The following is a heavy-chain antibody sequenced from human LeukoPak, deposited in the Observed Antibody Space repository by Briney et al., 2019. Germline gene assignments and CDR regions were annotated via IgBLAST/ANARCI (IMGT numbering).Heavy chain of an antibody. J-gene: IGHJ4*02. Sequence: TGGSLRLSCAASGFTFSSYAVTWVRQAPGKGLEWVADIWYHGGNEYHADSVKGRFTISRDNSRNTLYLQMNSLRAEDTAVYYCARDSCSSPSCLDQWGQGTLVTVSS. D-gene: IGHD2-2*01. V-gene: IGHV3-33*08. CDR1: GFTFSSYA. CDR2: IWYHGGNE. CDR3: ARDSCSSPSCLDQ.